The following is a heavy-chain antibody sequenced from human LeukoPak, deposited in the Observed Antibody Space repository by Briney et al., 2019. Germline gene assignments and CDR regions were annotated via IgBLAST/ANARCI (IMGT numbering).Heavy chain of an antibody. CDR3: ARSTPWGIAKDY. D-gene: IGHD6-13*01. Sequence: ASVKVSCKASGYTFTGYYIHWVRQAPGQGLEWMGWINPNSGGTNHAQRFQGTVTMTRDTSISTAYMELSRLRSDDTAVYYCARSTPWGIAKDYWGQGTLVTVSS. V-gene: IGHV1-2*02. CDR1: GYTFTGYY. CDR2: INPNSGGT. J-gene: IGHJ4*02.